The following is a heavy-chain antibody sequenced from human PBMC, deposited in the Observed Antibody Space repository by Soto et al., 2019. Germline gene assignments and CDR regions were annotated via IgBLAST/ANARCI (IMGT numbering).Heavy chain of an antibody. D-gene: IGHD6-13*01. CDR2: IFSNDEK. Sequence: QVTLKESGPVLVKPTETLTLPCTVSGFSLSNARMGVSWIRQPPGKALEWLAHIFSNDEKSYSTSLKSRPTISKDTSKSQVVLTMTNMDPVDTATYYCARIWDSSRIVDYWGQGTLVTVSS. J-gene: IGHJ4*02. CDR1: GFSLSNARMG. CDR3: ARIWDSSRIVDY. V-gene: IGHV2-26*01.